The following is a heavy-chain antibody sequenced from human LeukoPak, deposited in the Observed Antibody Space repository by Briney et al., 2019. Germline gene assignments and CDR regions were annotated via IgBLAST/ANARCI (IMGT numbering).Heavy chain of an antibody. J-gene: IGHJ4*02. CDR3: ARVRFRAVRRGYFDY. D-gene: IGHD3-10*01. CDR1: GSTFSTYA. V-gene: IGHV1-18*01. CDR2: ISAYNGNT. Sequence: ASVKVSCKASGSTFSTYAITWVRQAPGQGLEWMGWISAYNGNTNYAQKLQGRVTMTTDTSTSTAYMELRSLRSDDTAVYYCARVRFRAVRRGYFDYWGQGTLVTVSS.